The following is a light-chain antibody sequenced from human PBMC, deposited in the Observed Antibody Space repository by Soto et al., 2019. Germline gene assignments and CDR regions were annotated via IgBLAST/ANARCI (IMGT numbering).Light chain of an antibody. Sequence: QSVLTQSPSVSGAPGQRVTISCTGSSSNIGADYDVHWHQQFPGTAPKLLIYGNNNRPSGVPDRFSGSKSGTSASLAITGLQAEDEADYYCQSYDSSLSGVVFGGGTKLTVL. CDR2: GNN. V-gene: IGLV1-40*01. CDR3: QSYDSSLSGVV. J-gene: IGLJ2*01. CDR1: SSNIGADYD.